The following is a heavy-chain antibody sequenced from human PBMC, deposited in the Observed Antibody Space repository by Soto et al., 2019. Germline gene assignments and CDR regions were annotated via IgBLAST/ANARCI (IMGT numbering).Heavy chain of an antibody. J-gene: IGHJ2*01. Sequence: QITLKESGPTLVKPTQTLTLTCSFSGFSLRTNRVAVAWIRQPPGKALEFLALKYWDDDRRYSPSLKTRLSITKDTSKNQVVLKMTNMDPADTATYFCARTPYDSADYTRVAWYFDFWGPGTLVTVSS. V-gene: IGHV2-5*02. CDR2: KYWDDDR. CDR3: ARTPYDSADYTRVAWYFDF. D-gene: IGHD3-22*01. CDR1: GFSLRTNRVA.